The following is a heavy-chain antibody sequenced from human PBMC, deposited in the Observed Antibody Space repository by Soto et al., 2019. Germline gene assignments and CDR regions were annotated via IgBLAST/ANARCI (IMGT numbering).Heavy chain of an antibody. CDR2: ISSSSSYI. V-gene: IGHV3-21*01. CDR1: GFTFSSYS. CDR3: ARGPRECSGGSCYSGFDP. Sequence: EVQLVESGGGLVQPGGSLRLSCAASGFTFSSYSMNWVRQAPGKGLEWVSSISSSSSYIYYADSVKGRFTISRDNAKNSLYLQMNSLRAEDTAVYYCARGPRECSGGSCYSGFDPWGQGTLVTVSS. D-gene: IGHD2-15*01. J-gene: IGHJ5*02.